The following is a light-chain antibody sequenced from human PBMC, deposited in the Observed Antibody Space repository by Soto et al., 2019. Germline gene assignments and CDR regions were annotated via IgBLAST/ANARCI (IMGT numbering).Light chain of an antibody. CDR1: QDIKNY. V-gene: IGKV1-33*01. CDR2: DVS. CDR3: QHYDHLPPLT. Sequence: DIQMIQSPSSLSASVGDRVTITCQASQDIKNYLNWYQQKPGKAPKLLIYDVSNLETGVPSRFSGSGSGTHFSLTIRSLQPEDVATYYCQHYDHLPPLTFGGGTRVQIK. J-gene: IGKJ4*01.